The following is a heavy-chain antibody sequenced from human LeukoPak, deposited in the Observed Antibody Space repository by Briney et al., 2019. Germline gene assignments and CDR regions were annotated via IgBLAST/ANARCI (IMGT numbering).Heavy chain of an antibody. CDR3: ARGVYDYVWGSYRKPHFDY. V-gene: IGHV4-34*01. CDR2: INHSGST. CDR1: GGSFSGYY. J-gene: IGHJ4*02. D-gene: IGHD3-16*02. Sequence: PSETLSLTCAVYGGSFSGYYWSWTRQPPGKGLEWIGEINHSGSTNYNPSLKSRVTISVDTSKNQFSLKRSSVTAADTAVYYCARGVYDYVWGSYRKPHFDYWGQGTLVTVSS.